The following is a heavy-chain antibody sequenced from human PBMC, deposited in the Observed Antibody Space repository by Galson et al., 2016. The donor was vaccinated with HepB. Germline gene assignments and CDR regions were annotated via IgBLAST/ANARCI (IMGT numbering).Heavy chain of an antibody. CDR3: ARDVQFRFDY. Sequence: SVKVSCKASGYRFPTYGISWVRQAPGQGLEWLGWISANSDNTIYAQKFQDRVTMTRDTSASTVYMDLRSLRSDDTAVYYCARDVQFRFDYWGQGTLVTVSS. CDR1: GYRFPTYG. J-gene: IGHJ4*02. V-gene: IGHV1-18*04. CDR2: ISANSDNT. D-gene: IGHD4-11*01.